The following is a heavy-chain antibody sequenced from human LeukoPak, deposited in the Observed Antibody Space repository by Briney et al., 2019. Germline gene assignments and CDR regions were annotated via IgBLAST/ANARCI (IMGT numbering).Heavy chain of an antibody. CDR3: ARGNILTGHDY. CDR1: SGSISSGGYY. CDR2: IYYSGST. J-gene: IGHJ4*02. V-gene: IGHV4-31*03. D-gene: IGHD3-9*01. Sequence: SETLSLTCTVCSGSISSGGYYWSWIRQHPGKGLEWIGYIYYSGSTYYNPSLKSRVTISVDTSKNQFSLKLSSVTAADTAVYYCARGNILTGHDYWGQGNLVTVCS.